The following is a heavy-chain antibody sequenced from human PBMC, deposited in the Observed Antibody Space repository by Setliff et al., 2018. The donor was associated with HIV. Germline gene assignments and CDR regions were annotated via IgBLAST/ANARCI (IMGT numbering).Heavy chain of an antibody. CDR3: ARGGAVSADFDS. CDR2: IYYDGRT. CDR1: GGSIRTGAYY. V-gene: IGHV4-39*07. J-gene: IGHJ5*01. Sequence: SETLSLTCTVSGGSIRTGAYYWGWIRQPPGKGLEWIGSIYYDGRTFYKPSLKSRLTISVDTSKNQFSLSLNSATAADTAVYFCARGGAVSADFDSWGQGTLVIVSS. D-gene: IGHD3-16*01.